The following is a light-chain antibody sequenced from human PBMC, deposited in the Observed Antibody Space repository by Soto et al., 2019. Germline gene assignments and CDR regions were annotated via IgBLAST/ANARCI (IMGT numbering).Light chain of an antibody. Sequence: IQLTQSPSFLSASVGDRVTVTCRTSQDISSYLAWYQQKPGKAPKLLIYAASTLQSGVPSRFGGSGSGTEFTLTISSLQPEDFATYYCQQLKSYPQTFGGGTKVEIK. CDR3: QQLKSYPQT. V-gene: IGKV1-9*01. J-gene: IGKJ4*01. CDR2: AAS. CDR1: QDISSY.